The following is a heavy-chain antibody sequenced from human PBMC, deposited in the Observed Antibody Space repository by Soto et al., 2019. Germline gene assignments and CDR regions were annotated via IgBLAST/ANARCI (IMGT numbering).Heavy chain of an antibody. CDR2: LYSGGRI. V-gene: IGHV3-53*01. CDR3: ARSDRDYAYALNV. D-gene: IGHD3-16*01. Sequence: EAQLVESGGGLIQPGGSLRLSCAASGFTVSDNYITWVRQAPGKGLEWVSLLYSGGRIYYADSVKGRFTISRDTSKTTLYLQMNSLRTEDTAVYYYARSDRDYAYALNVWGQGTTVTVSS. J-gene: IGHJ6*02. CDR1: GFTVSDNY.